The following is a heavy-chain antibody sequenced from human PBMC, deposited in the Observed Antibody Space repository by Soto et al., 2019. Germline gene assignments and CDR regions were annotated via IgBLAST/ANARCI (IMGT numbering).Heavy chain of an antibody. Sequence: QVQLVQSGAEVKKPGSSVQVSCKASGGTFSSYAISWVRQAPGQGLEWMGGIIPIFGTAKYAQKVQGRVTITADESTSTAYMELSSLRSEDTAVYYCARSRVTYYYDRSAFDIWGQGTMVTVSS. CDR3: ARSRVTYYYDRSAFDI. CDR2: IIPIFGTA. V-gene: IGHV1-69*01. CDR1: GGTFSSYA. D-gene: IGHD3-22*01. J-gene: IGHJ3*02.